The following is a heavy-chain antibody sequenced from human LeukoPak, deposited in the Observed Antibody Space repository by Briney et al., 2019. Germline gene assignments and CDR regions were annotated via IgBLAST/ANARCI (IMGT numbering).Heavy chain of an antibody. CDR1: GSTFSSYS. Sequence: KSGGSLRLSCAASGSTFSSYSMNWVRQAPGKGLEWVSSISSSSSYIYYADSVKGRFTISRDNAKNSLYVQMNSLRAEDTAVYYCARESGYCNNGVCYGWFDPWGQGTLVTVSS. CDR2: ISSSSSYI. CDR3: ARESGYCNNGVCYGWFDP. V-gene: IGHV3-21*01. D-gene: IGHD2-8*01. J-gene: IGHJ5*02.